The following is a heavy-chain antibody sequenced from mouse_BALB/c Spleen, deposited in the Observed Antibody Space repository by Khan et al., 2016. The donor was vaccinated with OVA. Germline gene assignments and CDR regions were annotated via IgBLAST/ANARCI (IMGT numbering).Heavy chain of an antibody. CDR2: INADGSAI. Sequence: EVQLVETGGGLVQPGGSRGLSCEGSGFTFSGFWISWVRQTPGKTLEWIGDINADGSAINYAPSMKDRFTIFRDNGKNILYLQMINVRSEDTATYFCLRYGGYYFDYWGQGTTLTVSS. CDR1: GFTFSGFW. V-gene: IGHV11-2*02. J-gene: IGHJ2*01. CDR3: LRYGGYYFDY.